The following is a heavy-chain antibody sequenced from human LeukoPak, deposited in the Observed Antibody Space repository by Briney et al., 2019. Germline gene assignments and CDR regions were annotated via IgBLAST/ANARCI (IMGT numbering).Heavy chain of an antibody. CDR2: INHSGST. CDR1: GGSFSSYY. D-gene: IGHD6-19*01. Sequence: PSETLSLTCAVYGGSFSSYYWSWIRQPPGKGLEWIGEINHSGSTNYNPSLKSRVTISVDTSKNQFSLKLSSVTAADTAVYYCAYSSGWYGTLDYWGQGTLVTVSS. J-gene: IGHJ4*02. CDR3: AYSSGWYGTLDY. V-gene: IGHV4-34*01.